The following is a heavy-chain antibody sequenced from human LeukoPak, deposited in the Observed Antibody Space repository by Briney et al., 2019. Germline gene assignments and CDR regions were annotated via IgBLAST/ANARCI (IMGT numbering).Heavy chain of an antibody. Sequence: PGGSLRLSCAASGFTFSCYAMHWVRQAPGKGLDWVAVIPYDGSKKYYADSVQGRFTISRDNSKNTMYLQMNSLRSEDTAVYYCARDGASRGAPDDCWCQGTLVTVSS. CDR3: ARDGASRGAPDDC. V-gene: IGHV3-30-3*01. CDR2: IPYDGSKK. J-gene: IGHJ4*02. D-gene: IGHD2-15*01. CDR1: GFTFSCYA.